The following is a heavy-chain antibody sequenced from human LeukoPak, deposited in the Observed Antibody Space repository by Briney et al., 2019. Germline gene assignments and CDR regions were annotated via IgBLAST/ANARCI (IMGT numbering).Heavy chain of an antibody. CDR3: ARDPAGEGYDI. V-gene: IGHV4-59*01. CDR1: GGSISSYY. J-gene: IGHJ3*02. CDR2: IYYSGST. Sequence: PSETLSLTCTVSGGSISSYYWSWIRQPPGKGLEWIGHIYYSGSTNYNPSLKSRVTISVDTSKNQFSLKLSSVTAADTAVYYCARDPAGEGYDIWGQGTMVTVSS. D-gene: IGHD7-27*01.